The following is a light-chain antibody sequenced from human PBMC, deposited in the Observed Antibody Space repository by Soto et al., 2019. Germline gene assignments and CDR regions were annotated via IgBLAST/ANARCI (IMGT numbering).Light chain of an antibody. J-gene: IGLJ2*01. V-gene: IGLV1-44*01. CDR2: SNN. CDR3: AAWDATLNGL. Sequence: QSVLTQPPSASGTPGQRVTISCSGSSSNIGSNTVNWYQQVPGTAPKLLIYSNNQRPSGVPDRFSGSKSGTSASLAISGLQSEHEADYYCAAWDATLNGLFGGGTKLTVL. CDR1: SSNIGSNT.